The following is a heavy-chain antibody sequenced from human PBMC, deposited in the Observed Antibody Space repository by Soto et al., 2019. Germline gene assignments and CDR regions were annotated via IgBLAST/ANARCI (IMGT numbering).Heavy chain of an antibody. V-gene: IGHV4-4*02. D-gene: IGHD2-15*01. CDR1: GGSISSSNW. CDR2: THHTGST. CDR3: ASRILYPLRGAFDI. Sequence: PSETQSLTCAVSGGSISSSNWWTWVRQTPGKGLEWIGETHHTGSTNYNPSLKSRVTVSVDKSKSQFSLTLTSVTAADTAVYYCASRILYPLRGAFDIWGQGTMVTVSS. J-gene: IGHJ3*02.